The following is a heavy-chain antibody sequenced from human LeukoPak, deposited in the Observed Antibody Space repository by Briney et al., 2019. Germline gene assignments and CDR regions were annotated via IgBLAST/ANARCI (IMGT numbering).Heavy chain of an antibody. V-gene: IGHV5-51*01. J-gene: IGHJ4*02. CDR3: ARPRGGDGYNQVFDY. Sequence: GESLKISCKGSGYSFTSYWIGWVRQMPGKGLEWMGIIYPGDSDTRYSPSFQGQVTISADKSISTAYLQWSSPKASDTAMYYCARPRGGDGYNQVFDYWGQGTLVTVSS. CDR2: IYPGDSDT. D-gene: IGHD5-24*01. CDR1: GYSFTSYW.